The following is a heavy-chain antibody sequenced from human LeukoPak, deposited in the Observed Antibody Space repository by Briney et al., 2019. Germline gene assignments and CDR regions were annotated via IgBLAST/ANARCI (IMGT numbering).Heavy chain of an antibody. V-gene: IGHV4-30-4*08. Sequence: SETLSLTCTVSGGSISSGDYYWSWIRQPPGKGLEWFGYIYYSGSAYYNPSLKRRVTISLETLKHQFSLKLSSVTAADTAVYYCARRTPSWAFDIWGQGTMVTVSS. CDR1: GGSISSGDYY. CDR2: IYYSGSA. J-gene: IGHJ3*02. CDR3: ARRTPSWAFDI.